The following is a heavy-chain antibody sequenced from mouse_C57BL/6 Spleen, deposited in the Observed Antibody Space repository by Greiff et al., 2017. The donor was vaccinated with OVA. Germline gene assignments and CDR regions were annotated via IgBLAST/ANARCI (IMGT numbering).Heavy chain of an antibody. CDR2: IYPRSGNT. V-gene: IGHV1-81*01. CDR3: ASYYSNPYYAMDY. Sequence: VKLMESGAELARPGASVKLSCKASGYTFTSYGISWVKQRTGQGLEWIGEIYPRSGNTYYNEKFKGQATLTADKSSSTAYMELRSLTTENSAVYFCASYYSNPYYAMDYWGQGTSGTVSS. J-gene: IGHJ4*01. CDR1: GYTFTSYG. D-gene: IGHD2-5*01.